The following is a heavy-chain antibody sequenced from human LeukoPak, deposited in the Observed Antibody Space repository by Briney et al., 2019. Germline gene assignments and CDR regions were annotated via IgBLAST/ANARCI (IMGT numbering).Heavy chain of an antibody. CDR2: LSGYTGHT. Sequence: ASVKVSCKASGYTFTSYGINWVRQAPGQGLEWLGWLSGYTGHTNYVQKIQGRVTMTTDTSTNTAYMELRSLRSDDTAVYYCARGLCIAVAGVFVYWGQGSLVTVSS. V-gene: IGHV1-18*04. J-gene: IGHJ4*02. CDR3: ARGLCIAVAGVFVY. D-gene: IGHD6-19*01. CDR1: GYTFTSYG.